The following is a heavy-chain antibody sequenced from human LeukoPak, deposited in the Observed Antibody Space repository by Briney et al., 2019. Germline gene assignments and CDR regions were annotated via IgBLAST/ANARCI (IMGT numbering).Heavy chain of an antibody. J-gene: IGHJ4*02. CDR1: GFTFSSHS. V-gene: IGHV3-21*01. CDR2: ISSSRSYI. CDR3: ARGCSRRLCTKVNDY. Sequence: GGSLRLSCAASGFTFSSHSTNCVRQAPGKGLEWVSSISSSRSYIYYADSVKGRFTISRDNAKNSLYLQMSSLRAEDTAVYYCARGCSRRLCTKVNDYWGEGTLVTVS. D-gene: IGHD6-13*01.